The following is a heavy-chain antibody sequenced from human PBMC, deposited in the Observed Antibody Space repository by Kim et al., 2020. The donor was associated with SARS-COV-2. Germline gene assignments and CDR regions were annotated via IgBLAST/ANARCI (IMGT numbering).Heavy chain of an antibody. V-gene: IGHV3-30*04. J-gene: IGHJ3*02. CDR2: ISYDGSNK. CDR3: ARGGPWNDGAFDI. Sequence: GGSLRLSCAASGFTFSSYAMHWVRQAPGKGLEWVAVISYDGSNKYYADSVKGRFTISRDNSKNTLYLQMNSLRAEDTAVYYCARGGPWNDGAFDIWGQGTMVTVSS. D-gene: IGHD1-1*01. CDR1: GFTFSSYA.